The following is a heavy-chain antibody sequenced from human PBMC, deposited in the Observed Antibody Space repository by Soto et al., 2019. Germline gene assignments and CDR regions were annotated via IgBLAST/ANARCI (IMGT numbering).Heavy chain of an antibody. CDR2: INHSGST. J-gene: IGHJ3*02. CDR1: GGSFSGYY. Sequence: SETLSLTCAVYGGSFSGYYWSWIRQPPGKGLEWIGEINHSGSTNYNPSLKSRVTISVDTSKNQFSLKLSSVTAADTAVYYCARGGSTRYCSGGSCYAGAFDIWGQGTMVTVS. D-gene: IGHD2-15*01. CDR3: ARGGSTRYCSGGSCYAGAFDI. V-gene: IGHV4-34*01.